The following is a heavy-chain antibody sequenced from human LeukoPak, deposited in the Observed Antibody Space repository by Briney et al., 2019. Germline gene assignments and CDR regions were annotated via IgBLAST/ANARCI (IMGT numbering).Heavy chain of an antibody. J-gene: IGHJ4*02. V-gene: IGHV3-33*06. CDR3: AKDGGGGYYVAYFDY. CDR2: IWYDGSNK. D-gene: IGHD3-3*01. CDR1: GFTFSSYG. Sequence: GGSLRLSCAASGFTFSSYGMHWVRQAPGKGLEWVAVIWYDGSNKYYADSVKGRFTISRDNSKNTLYLQMNSLRAEDTAVYYCAKDGGGGYYVAYFDYWGQETLVTVSS.